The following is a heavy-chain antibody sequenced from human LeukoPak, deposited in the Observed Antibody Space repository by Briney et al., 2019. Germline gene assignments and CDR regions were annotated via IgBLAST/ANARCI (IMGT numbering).Heavy chain of an antibody. CDR2: IYTSGST. CDR1: GGSNSSYY. Sequence: SETLSLTCTVSGGSNSSYYWSWIRQPPGKGLEWIGYIYTSGSTNYNPSLKSRVTISVDTSKNQFSLKLSSVTAADTAVYYCAGETRYYYDSSGFNYWGQGTLVTVSS. D-gene: IGHD3-22*01. V-gene: IGHV4-4*09. J-gene: IGHJ4*02. CDR3: AGETRYYYDSSGFNY.